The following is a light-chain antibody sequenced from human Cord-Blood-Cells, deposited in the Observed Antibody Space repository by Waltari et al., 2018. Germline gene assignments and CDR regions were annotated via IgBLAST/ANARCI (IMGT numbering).Light chain of an antibody. CDR1: QSISSY. Sequence: DIQMTQSPSSLSASVGDRVTITCRASQSISSYLNWYQQKPGKAPKLLIYAASSLQSGVPSRFSGNGSRTDCTLTISSLQPEDFATYYCQQSYSTPRTFGQGTKVEIK. CDR2: AAS. CDR3: QQSYSTPRT. V-gene: IGKV1-39*01. J-gene: IGKJ1*01.